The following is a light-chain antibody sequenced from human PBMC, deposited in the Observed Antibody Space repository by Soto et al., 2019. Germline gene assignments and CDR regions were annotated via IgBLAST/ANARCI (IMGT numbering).Light chain of an antibody. CDR1: QSVSSK. Sequence: EIVMTQSPAILSVSPGETATLSCRASQSVSSKLAWYQQKSGRAPRLLIYDASTRATGIPAGFSGSGSGTDFTLTISSLQSEDFAVYYCQQYNKWPFTFGGGTKVEIK. CDR2: DAS. J-gene: IGKJ4*01. V-gene: IGKV3D-15*01. CDR3: QQYNKWPFT.